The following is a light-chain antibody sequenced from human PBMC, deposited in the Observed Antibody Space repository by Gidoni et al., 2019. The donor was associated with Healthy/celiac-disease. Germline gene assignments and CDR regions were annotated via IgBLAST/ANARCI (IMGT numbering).Light chain of an antibody. J-gene: IGKJ2*01. CDR3: QQYDNLLTYX. CDR1: QDISNY. V-gene: IGKV1-33*01. CDR2: DAS. Sequence: DIQMTQSPSYLSASVGDRVTITCQASQDISNYLNWYQQKPGKAPKLLIYDASNLETGVPSRFSGSGSGTDFTVTISSLQPEDIAKYYCQQYDNLLTYXCXQGTKLEIK.